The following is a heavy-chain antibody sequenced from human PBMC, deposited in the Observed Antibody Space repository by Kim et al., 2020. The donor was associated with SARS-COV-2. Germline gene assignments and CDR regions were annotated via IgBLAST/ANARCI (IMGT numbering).Heavy chain of an antibody. Sequence: GGSLRLSCAASGFTFSSYGMHWVRQAPGKGLEWVAVISYDGNNKYYAYSVKGRFTISRDNSKKTLFLHMNSLRPDDTALYYCAKDLWEGDGGNQVDYWG. V-gene: IGHV3-30*18. D-gene: IGHD1-26*01. CDR1: GFTFSSYG. CDR2: ISYDGNNK. CDR3: AKDLWEGDGGNQVDY. J-gene: IGHJ4*01.